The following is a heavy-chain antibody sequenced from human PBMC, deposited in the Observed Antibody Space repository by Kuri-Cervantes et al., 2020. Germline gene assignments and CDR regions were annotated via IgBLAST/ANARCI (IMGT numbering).Heavy chain of an antibody. Sequence: GESLKISCAASGFTFSSYGMHWVRQAPGKGLEWVAVISYDGSNKYYADSVKGRFTISRDNSRNTLYLQMNSLRAEDTAVYYCAKADDTLTGWGGMDVWGQGTTVTVSS. CDR3: AKADDTLTGWGGMDV. J-gene: IGHJ6*02. V-gene: IGHV3-30*18. CDR2: ISYDGSNK. D-gene: IGHD3-9*01. CDR1: GFTFSSYG.